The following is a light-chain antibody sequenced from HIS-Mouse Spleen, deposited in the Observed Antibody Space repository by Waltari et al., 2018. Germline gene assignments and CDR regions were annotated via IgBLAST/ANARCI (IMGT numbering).Light chain of an antibody. V-gene: IGLV3-10*01. CDR2: EDS. CDR3: YSTDSSGNHRV. CDR1: ALPKKY. Sequence: SYELTQSPSVSVSPGQTARITCSGDALPKKYAYWYQQKSGQAPVLVIYEDSKRPSGIPEGCSGSSSGTMATLTISGAQVEDEADYYCYSTDSSGNHRVFGGGTKLTVL. J-gene: IGLJ2*01.